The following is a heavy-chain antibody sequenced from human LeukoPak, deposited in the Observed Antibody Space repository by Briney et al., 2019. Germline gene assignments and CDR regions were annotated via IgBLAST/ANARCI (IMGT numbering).Heavy chain of an antibody. D-gene: IGHD6-19*01. Sequence: GGSLRLSCAASGFTFSSYAMSWVRQAPGKGLEWVSAISGSGGSTYYADSVKGRFTISRDNSKNTLYLQMNSLRAEDTAVYYCAKDRQQWLVRWGAFDIWGQGTMVTVSS. V-gene: IGHV3-23*01. CDR1: GFTFSSYA. CDR2: ISGSGGST. CDR3: AKDRQQWLVRWGAFDI. J-gene: IGHJ3*02.